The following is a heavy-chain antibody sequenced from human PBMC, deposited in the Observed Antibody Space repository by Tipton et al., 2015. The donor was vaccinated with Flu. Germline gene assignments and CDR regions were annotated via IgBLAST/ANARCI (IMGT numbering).Heavy chain of an antibody. CDR3: ASGLYDSSGYPH. CDR2: IYYSGST. D-gene: IGHD3-22*01. J-gene: IGHJ4*02. Sequence: TLSLTCTVSGGSISSYYWSWIRQPLGKGLEWIGYIYYSGSTNYNPSLKSRVTISVDTSKNQFSLKLSSVTAADTAVYHCASGLYDSSGYPHWGQGTLVTVSS. CDR1: GGSISSYY. V-gene: IGHV4-59*01.